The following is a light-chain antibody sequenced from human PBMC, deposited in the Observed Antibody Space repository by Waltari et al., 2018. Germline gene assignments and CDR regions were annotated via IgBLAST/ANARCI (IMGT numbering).Light chain of an antibody. CDR1: QSISSY. CDR3: QQSYSTLT. J-gene: IGKJ3*01. Sequence: DIQMTQSPSSLSASVGDRVTITCRASQSISSYLNWYQQKPGKAPKLLIYAASSLQSCVPSRFSGSGSGTDFTLTISSLQPEDFATYYCQQSYSTLTFGPGTKVDIK. V-gene: IGKV1-39*01. CDR2: AAS.